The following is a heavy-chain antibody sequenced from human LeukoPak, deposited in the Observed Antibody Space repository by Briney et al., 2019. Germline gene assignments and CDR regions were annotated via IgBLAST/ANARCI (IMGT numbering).Heavy chain of an antibody. CDR1: GFTFSSYW. J-gene: IGHJ6*02. Sequence: GGSLRLSCAASGFTFSSYWMSWVRQAPGKGLEWVANIKQDGSEKYYVDSVKGRFTISRDNAKNSLYLQMNSLRAEDTAVYYCARDDYGDYPYYYYYYGMDVWGQGTTVTVSS. CDR2: IKQDGSEK. D-gene: IGHD4-17*01. V-gene: IGHV3-7*03. CDR3: ARDDYGDYPYYYYYYGMDV.